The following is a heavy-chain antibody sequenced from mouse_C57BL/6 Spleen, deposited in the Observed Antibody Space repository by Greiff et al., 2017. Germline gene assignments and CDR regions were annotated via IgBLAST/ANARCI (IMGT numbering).Heavy chain of an antibody. V-gene: IGHV1-19*01. CDR2: INPYNGGT. CDR1: GYTFTDYY. Sequence: EVQLQESGPVLVKPGASVKMSCKASGYTFTDYYMNWVKQSHGKSLEWIGVINPYNGGTSYNQKFKGKATLTVDKSSSTAYMELNSLTSEDSAVYYCARRLDRRAMDYWGQGTSVTVSS. CDR3: ARRLDRRAMDY. J-gene: IGHJ4*01.